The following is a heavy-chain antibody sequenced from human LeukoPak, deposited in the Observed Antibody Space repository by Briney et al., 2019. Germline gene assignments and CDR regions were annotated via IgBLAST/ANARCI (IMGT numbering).Heavy chain of an antibody. CDR2: ISSSSSTI. Sequence: PGGSLRLSCAASGFTFSSYSMNWVRQAPGKGLEWVSYISSSSSTIYYADSVKGRFTISRDNAKNSLYLQMNSLRDEDTAVYYCARDFAYYDSSGYYYNYYYYGMDVWGQGTTVTVSS. J-gene: IGHJ6*02. CDR3: ARDFAYYDSSGYYYNYYYYGMDV. CDR1: GFTFSSYS. V-gene: IGHV3-48*02. D-gene: IGHD3-22*01.